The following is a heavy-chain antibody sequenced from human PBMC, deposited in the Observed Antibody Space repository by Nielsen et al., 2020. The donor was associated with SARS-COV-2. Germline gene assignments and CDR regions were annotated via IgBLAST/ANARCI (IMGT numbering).Heavy chain of an antibody. J-gene: IGHJ6*03. Sequence: SCKASGYTFSSYAMSWVRQAPGKGLEWVSAISGSGGSTYYADSVKGRFTISRDNSKNTLYLQMNSLRAEDTAVYYCARVGLYYYYMDVWGKGTTVTVSS. CDR1: GYTFSSYA. CDR2: ISGSGGST. V-gene: IGHV3-23*01. CDR3: ARVGLYYYYMDV.